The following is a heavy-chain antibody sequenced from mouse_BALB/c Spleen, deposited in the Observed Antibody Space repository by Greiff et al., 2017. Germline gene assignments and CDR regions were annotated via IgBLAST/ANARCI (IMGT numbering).Heavy chain of an antibody. Sequence: EVMLVESGGGLVKPGGSLKLSCAASGFTFSSYAMSWVRQTPEKRLEWVATISSGGSYTYYPDSVKGRFTISRDNAKNTLYLQMSSLRSEDTAMYYCARGGDYGYDGKVYFDYWGQGTTLTVSS. CDR2: ISSGGSYT. CDR3: ARGGDYGYDGKVYFDY. D-gene: IGHD2-2*01. V-gene: IGHV5-9-1*01. J-gene: IGHJ2*01. CDR1: GFTFSSYA.